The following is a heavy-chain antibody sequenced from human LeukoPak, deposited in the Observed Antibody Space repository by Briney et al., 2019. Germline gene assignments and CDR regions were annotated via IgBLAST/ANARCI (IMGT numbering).Heavy chain of an antibody. J-gene: IGHJ4*02. CDR2: ISGSGGST. CDR3: AKENRPRSTSWNPTRAPCFDY. D-gene: IGHD2-2*01. Sequence: GGSLRLSCAASGFTFSSYAMSWVRQAPGKGLEWVSAISGSGGSTYYADSVKGRFTISRDNSKNTLYLQMNSLRAEDTAVYYCAKENRPRSTSWNPTRAPCFDYWGQGTLVTVSS. CDR1: GFTFSSYA. V-gene: IGHV3-23*01.